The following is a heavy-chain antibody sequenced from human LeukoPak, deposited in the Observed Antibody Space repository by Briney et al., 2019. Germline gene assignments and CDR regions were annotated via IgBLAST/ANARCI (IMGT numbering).Heavy chain of an antibody. Sequence: QLVESGGGVVQPGGSLRLSCAASGFTFSSYGMHWVRQAPGKGLEWVAFIWYDGSNKYYADSVKGRFTISRDNSKNTLYLQMNSLRAEDTAVYYCAKDHGSGSSFDKNWFDPWGQGTLVTVSS. CDR3: AKDHGSGSSFDKNWFDP. CDR1: GFTFSSYG. CDR2: IWYDGSNK. D-gene: IGHD3-10*01. J-gene: IGHJ5*02. V-gene: IGHV3-30*02.